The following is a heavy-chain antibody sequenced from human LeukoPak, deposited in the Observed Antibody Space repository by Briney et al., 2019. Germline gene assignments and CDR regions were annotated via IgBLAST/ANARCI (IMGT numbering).Heavy chain of an antibody. D-gene: IGHD3-10*01. CDR2: INWNGGST. CDR1: GFTFDDYG. V-gene: IGHV3-20*04. Sequence: PGGSLRLSCAASGFTFDDYGMSWVRQAPGKGLEWVSGINWNGGSTGYADSVKGRFTISRDNAKNSLYLQMNSLRAEDTALYYCARAPAPLLGGALLHWGQGTLVTVSS. CDR3: ARAPAPLLGGALLH. J-gene: IGHJ4*02.